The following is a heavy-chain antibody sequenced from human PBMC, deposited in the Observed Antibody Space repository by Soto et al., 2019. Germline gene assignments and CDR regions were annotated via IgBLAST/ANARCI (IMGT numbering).Heavy chain of an antibody. CDR2: ISAYNGNT. Sequence: AASVKVSCKASGYTFTSYGISWVRQAPGQGLEWMGWISAYNGNTNYAQKLQGRVTMTTDTSTSTAYMELRSLRSDDTAVYYCARDGIAAAGLPGNWFDPWGQGTLVTVSS. CDR1: GYTFTSYG. V-gene: IGHV1-18*01. J-gene: IGHJ5*02. D-gene: IGHD6-13*01. CDR3: ARDGIAAAGLPGNWFDP.